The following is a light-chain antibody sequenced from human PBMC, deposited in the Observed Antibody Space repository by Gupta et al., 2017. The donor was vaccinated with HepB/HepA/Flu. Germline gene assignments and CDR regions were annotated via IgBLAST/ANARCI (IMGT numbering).Light chain of an antibody. J-gene: IGLJ3*02. V-gene: IGLV10-54*04. CDR1: NNNVGNQG. Sequence: QAGLTQPHSVSTALGQTATLTCTGNNNNVGNQGAAWLQQHQGHPPKLLSYRNKNRPSGISERFSASRSGNTASLTITGLQSEDEADYYCSAWDNSLGAWVFGGGTKLTVL. CDR2: RNK. CDR3: SAWDNSLGAWV.